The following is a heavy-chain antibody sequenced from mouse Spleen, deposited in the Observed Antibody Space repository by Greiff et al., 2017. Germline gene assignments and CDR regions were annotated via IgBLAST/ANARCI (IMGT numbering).Heavy chain of an antibody. CDR3: ARSIYYYGSSYDWYFDV. CDR2: INPYNGGT. D-gene: IGHD1-1*01. J-gene: IGHJ1*01. CDR1: GYTFTDYY. Sequence: VQLQQSGPVLVKPGASVKMSCKASGYTFTDYYMNWVKQSHGKSLEWIGVINPYNGGTSYNQKFKGKATLTVDKSSSTAYMELNSLTSEDSAVYYCARSIYYYGSSYDWYFDVWGAGTTVTVSS. V-gene: IGHV1-19*01.